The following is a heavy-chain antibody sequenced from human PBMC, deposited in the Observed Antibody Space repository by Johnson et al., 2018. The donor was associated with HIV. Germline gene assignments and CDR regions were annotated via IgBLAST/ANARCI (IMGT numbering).Heavy chain of an antibody. J-gene: IGHJ3*02. CDR2: VYSGGYT. D-gene: IGHD1-26*01. CDR1: EFNVSSNY. V-gene: IGHV3-66*01. Sequence: VLLVESGGGLVQPGGSLRLSCAASEFNVSSNYMNWVRQAPGRGLEWVSVVYSGGYTYYADSVKGRFTISRDTSKNTLYLQMKSLSAEDTALYYCARAYSYGALDIWGQGTMVTVSS. CDR3: ARAYSYGALDI.